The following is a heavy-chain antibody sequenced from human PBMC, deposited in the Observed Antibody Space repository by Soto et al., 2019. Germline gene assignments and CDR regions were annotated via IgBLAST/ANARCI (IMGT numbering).Heavy chain of an antibody. CDR1: GYSFTSYW. CDR3: ARSRDGYNYLALALDY. V-gene: IGHV5-51*01. D-gene: IGHD5-12*01. Sequence: EVQLVQSGAEVKKPGESLKISCKGSGYSFTSYWIGWVRQMPGKGLEWMGIIYPGDSDTRYSPSFQGQVTISADKSISTAYLQWSSLKASDTAMYYCARSRDGYNYLALALDYWGQGTLVTVSS. CDR2: IYPGDSDT. J-gene: IGHJ4*02.